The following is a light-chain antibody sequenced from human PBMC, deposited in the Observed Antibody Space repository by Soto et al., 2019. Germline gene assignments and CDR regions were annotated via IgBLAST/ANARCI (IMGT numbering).Light chain of an antibody. Sequence: IVMTQSPDTLSVSPGEGATLSCRASQRISTNLAWYQQRPGQAPRLLIYDASTRATGIPARFSGSGSGTEFTLTISSLQSEDSAVYYCQQSHNMPSCGPGTKVEIK. J-gene: IGKJ3*01. CDR2: DAS. CDR1: QRISTN. V-gene: IGKV3D-15*01. CDR3: QQSHNMPS.